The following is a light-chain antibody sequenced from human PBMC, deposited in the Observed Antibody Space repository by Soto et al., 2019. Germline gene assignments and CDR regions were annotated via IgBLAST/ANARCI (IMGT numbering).Light chain of an antibody. CDR1: SSDVGGYNY. J-gene: IGLJ2*01. V-gene: IGLV2-14*01. CDR3: GSYTSDSTRV. CDR2: EGS. Sequence: QSVLTQPASVSGSPGQSITISCTGTSSDVGGYNYVSWYQQHPGKAPKLMIYEGSKRPSGVSTRFSGSKSGNTASLAISGLQAEDEADYFCGSYTSDSTRVFGGGTKLTVL.